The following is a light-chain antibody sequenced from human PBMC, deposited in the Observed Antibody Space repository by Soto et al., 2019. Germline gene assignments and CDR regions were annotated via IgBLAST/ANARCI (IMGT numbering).Light chain of an antibody. V-gene: IGKV1-5*01. Sequence: DILMTQSPSPLSASVGARATLTCRASHSISSWLAWYQQKPGEAPRLLIYDASSWESGVPSRFSGSGSGTEFTLTISSLQPDDVAVYYCQQRNNWPGTFGQGTKVDIK. CDR2: DAS. CDR1: HSISSW. CDR3: QQRNNWPGT. J-gene: IGKJ1*01.